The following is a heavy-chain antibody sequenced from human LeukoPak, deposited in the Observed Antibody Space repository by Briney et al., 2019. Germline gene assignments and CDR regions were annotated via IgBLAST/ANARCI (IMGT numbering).Heavy chain of an antibody. J-gene: IGHJ4*02. CDR3: ARLSPDYYDSSDIDY. Sequence: SETLSLTCTVSGVSINSDYWSWVRQPPGKGLEWIGYIYYSGSSTNYNPSLKSRVTISVDTSKNQFSLKLSSVTAADTAVYYCARLSPDYYDSSDIDYWGQGTLVTVSS. CDR2: IYYSGSST. CDR1: GVSINSDY. V-gene: IGHV4-59*01. D-gene: IGHD3-22*01.